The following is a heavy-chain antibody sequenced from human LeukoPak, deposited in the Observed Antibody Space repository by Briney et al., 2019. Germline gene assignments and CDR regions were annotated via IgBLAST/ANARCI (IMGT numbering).Heavy chain of an antibody. D-gene: IGHD5-24*01. CDR2: INQRGST. CDR1: GGSFSGYY. V-gene: IGHV4-34*01. J-gene: IGHJ5*02. Sequence: PSETLSLTCAVYGGSFSGYYWSWIRQPPGKGLEWVGEINQRGSTNYNPALKSRVTISVDTSKNQFSLKLSSVTAADTAVYYCARVISDGYNYRVFRYNWFDPWGQGTLVTVSS. CDR3: ARVISDGYNYRVFRYNWFDP.